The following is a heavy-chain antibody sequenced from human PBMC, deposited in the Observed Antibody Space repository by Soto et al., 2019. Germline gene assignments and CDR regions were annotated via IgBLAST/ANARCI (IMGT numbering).Heavy chain of an antibody. Sequence: GGSLRLSCAASGFTFSSYWMHWVRQAPGKGLVWVSRINSDGSSTSYADSVKGRFTISRDNAKNTLYLQMNSLRAEDTAVYYCARAPDNWNEEGDAFDIWGQGTMVTVSS. J-gene: IGHJ3*02. D-gene: IGHD1-20*01. CDR1: GFTFSSYW. V-gene: IGHV3-74*01. CDR2: INSDGSST. CDR3: ARAPDNWNEEGDAFDI.